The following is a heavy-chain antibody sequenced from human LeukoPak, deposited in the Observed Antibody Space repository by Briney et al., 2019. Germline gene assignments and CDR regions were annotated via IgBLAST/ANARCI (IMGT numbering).Heavy chain of an antibody. CDR2: IRYDGSDK. CDR1: TFTFSSYG. Sequence: GSLRLSCAASTFTFSSYGMHWVRQAPGKGLEWVAFIRYDGSDKYYADSVKGRFTISRDNSKNTLYLQVSSLRAEDTAICYCARDRTIFGVVITPWGQGTLVTVSS. J-gene: IGHJ4*02. CDR3: ARDRTIFGVVITP. D-gene: IGHD3-3*01. V-gene: IGHV3-30*02.